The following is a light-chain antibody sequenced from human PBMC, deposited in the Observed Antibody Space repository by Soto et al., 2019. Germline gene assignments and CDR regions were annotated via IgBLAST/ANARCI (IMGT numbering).Light chain of an antibody. Sequence: EFVLTHSPATLSLSPGERATLSCRASQSVSSNLAWHQQKPGQAPRILMYDASTRATGIPARFSGSGSGTEFTLTISSLQSEDFAVYYCQQYHNWPLTFGQGTRLEIK. J-gene: IGKJ5*01. V-gene: IGKV3-15*01. CDR1: QSVSSN. CDR2: DAS. CDR3: QQYHNWPLT.